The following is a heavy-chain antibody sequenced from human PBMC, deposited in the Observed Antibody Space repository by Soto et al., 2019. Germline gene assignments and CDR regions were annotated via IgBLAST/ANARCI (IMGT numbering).Heavy chain of an antibody. J-gene: IGHJ4*02. CDR2: RNPNSGNT. D-gene: IGHD6-13*01. V-gene: IGHV1-8*01. Sequence: QVQLVQSGAEVKKPGASVKVSCKASGYTFTSYDINWVRQATGQGLAGMGWRNPNSGNTGNAQKFKARFTMNLNTSISTAYMVLSSLRSEHTAVSVCAREGRSRIDYWSQGTLVTVSS. CDR3: AREGRSRIDY. CDR1: GYTFTSYD.